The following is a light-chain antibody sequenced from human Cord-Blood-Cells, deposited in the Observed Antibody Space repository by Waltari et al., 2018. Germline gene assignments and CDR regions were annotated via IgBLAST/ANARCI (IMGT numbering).Light chain of an antibody. CDR2: DDS. Sequence: QSALPQPASVSGSPGQSITISCTGTSSDVGGYNYVSWYQQHPGKTPKLMIYDDSHRRSGVPNRSSGSKSATTTALTISVLQAEDEADYYCSSYTSSSTPAVFGGGTQLTVL. CDR3: SSYTSSSTPAV. J-gene: IGLJ7*01. V-gene: IGLV2-14*01. CDR1: SSDVGGYNY.